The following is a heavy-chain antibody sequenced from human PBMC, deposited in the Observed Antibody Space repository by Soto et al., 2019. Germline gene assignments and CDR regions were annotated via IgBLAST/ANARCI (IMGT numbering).Heavy chain of an antibody. CDR1: GFTFSDYA. J-gene: IGHJ6*02. V-gene: IGHV3-9*01. Sequence: EVQLVESGGDLVQPGRSLRLSCAASGFTFSDYAMHWVRQAPGKGLEWVSGISWSSGNIGYADSVKGRFTISRDNAKNSLYLQMNSLRAEDTALYYCAKDHYGDYYYGMDVWGQGTTVTVSS. CDR2: ISWSSGNI. CDR3: AKDHYGDYYYGMDV. D-gene: IGHD4-17*01.